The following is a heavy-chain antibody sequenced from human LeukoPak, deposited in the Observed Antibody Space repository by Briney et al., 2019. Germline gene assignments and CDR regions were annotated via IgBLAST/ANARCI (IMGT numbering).Heavy chain of an antibody. CDR1: GFTFSSYA. Sequence: GGSLRLACAASGFTFSSYAMHWVRQAPGKGLEWVAVISYDGSNKYYADSVKGRFTISRAHSKNTLYLQMNSLRAEDTAVYYCARGAAAPPYYFDYWGQGTLVTVSS. J-gene: IGHJ4*02. D-gene: IGHD6-13*01. CDR2: ISYDGSNK. V-gene: IGHV3-30*04. CDR3: ARGAAAPPYYFDY.